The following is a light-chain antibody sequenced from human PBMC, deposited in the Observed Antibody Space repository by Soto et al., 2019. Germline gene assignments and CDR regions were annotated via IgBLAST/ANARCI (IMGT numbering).Light chain of an antibody. V-gene: IGKV1-5*03. CDR3: KQYSSYSRYT. Sequence: IQMTQSPSILSASVGDRVTITCRASQNINSWLAWYQQKPGKAPKLLIYKTSSLESGVPSRFSGSESGTEFNLTISSLQPDDFATYSCKQYSSYSRYTFGQGTKLEIK. CDR2: KTS. CDR1: QNINSW. J-gene: IGKJ2*01.